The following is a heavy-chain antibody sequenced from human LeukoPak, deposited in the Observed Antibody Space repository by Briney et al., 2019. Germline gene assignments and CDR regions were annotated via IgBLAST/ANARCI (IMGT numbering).Heavy chain of an antibody. CDR1: GFTFSSYG. J-gene: IGHJ4*02. Sequence: GGSLRLSCEASGFTFSSYGMHWVRQAPGKGLEWVAVISYDGSNKYYADSVKGRFTISRDNSKNTLYLQMNSLRAEDTAVYYCATATVTAQSTFDYWGQGTLVTVSS. CDR2: ISYDGSNK. CDR3: ATATVTAQSTFDY. D-gene: IGHD4-17*01. V-gene: IGHV3-30*03.